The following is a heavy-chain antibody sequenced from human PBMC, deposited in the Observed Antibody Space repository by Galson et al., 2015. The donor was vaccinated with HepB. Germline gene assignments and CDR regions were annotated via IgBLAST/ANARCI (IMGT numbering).Heavy chain of an antibody. D-gene: IGHD1-1*01. CDR3: ASRHSYFRSGTWYNVSDF. Sequence: QSGAEVKKPGESPRISCKASGYSFSAFWISWVRQVPGKGLEWMGRIDPSDSYTDYSPSFQGHVAISADKSTTTAYLQWSSLKSSDTAVYYCASRHSYFRSGTWYNVSDFWGQGTLVTVSS. J-gene: IGHJ4*02. CDR1: GYSFSAFW. CDR2: IDPSDSYT. V-gene: IGHV5-10-1*01.